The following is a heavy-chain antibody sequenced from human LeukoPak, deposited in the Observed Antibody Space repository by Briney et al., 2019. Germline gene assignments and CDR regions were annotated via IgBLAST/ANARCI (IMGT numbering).Heavy chain of an antibody. CDR3: ARGRQPAPYYYYGMEV. J-gene: IGHJ6*02. V-gene: IGHV4-34*01. Sequence: SETLSLTCVVYGGTFSGFYWSWIRQSPGRGPEWVGEINHSGSTIYNPSLKSRVTISVDTSKNQFSLKLSFVTAADTAVYYCARGRQPAPYYYYGMEVWGQGTTVTVSS. CDR1: GGTFSGFY. CDR2: INHSGST. D-gene: IGHD6-13*01.